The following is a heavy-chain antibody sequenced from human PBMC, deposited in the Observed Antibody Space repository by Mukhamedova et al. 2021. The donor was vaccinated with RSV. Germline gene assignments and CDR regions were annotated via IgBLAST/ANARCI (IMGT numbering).Heavy chain of an antibody. CDR2: ITHEGSST. V-gene: IGHV3-74*01. J-gene: IGHJ4*02. D-gene: IGHD3/OR15-3a*01. CDR1: TFSNFW. Sequence: TFSNFWMHWVRQAPGKGLEWVSRITHEGSSTSYADSVNGRFTISRDNAKNTLYLQMNSLRDDDTAVYYCARVVGAWTHYDYWGQG. CDR3: ARVVGAWTHYDY.